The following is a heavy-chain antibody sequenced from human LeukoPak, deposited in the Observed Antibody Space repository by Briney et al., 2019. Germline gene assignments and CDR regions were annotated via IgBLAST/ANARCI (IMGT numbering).Heavy chain of an antibody. V-gene: IGHV1-24*01. Sequence: ASVKVSCKVSGNTLSELSMYWVRLSPGKGLEWMGGFDPEDGETIYAQKFQGRFTMTEDTSTDTAYMELSSLRSEDTAIYYCATVNYESSGGAWFDPWGQGTLVTVSS. D-gene: IGHD3-22*01. J-gene: IGHJ5*02. CDR2: FDPEDGET. CDR1: GNTLSELS. CDR3: ATVNYESSGGAWFDP.